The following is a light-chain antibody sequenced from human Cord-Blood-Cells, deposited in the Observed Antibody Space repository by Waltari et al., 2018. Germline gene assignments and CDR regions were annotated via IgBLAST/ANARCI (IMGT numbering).Light chain of an antibody. J-gene: IGLJ3*02. CDR3: CSYAGSSTWV. CDR1: SSEVVSYNL. Sequence: QPALTQPASVSGSPRQSLTLTCPATSSEVVSYNLVAWYHQHPGKAPKLMIYEGSKRPSGVSNRFSGSKSGNTASLTISGLQAEDEADYYCCSYAGSSTWVFGGGTKLTVL. CDR2: EGS. V-gene: IGLV2-23*01.